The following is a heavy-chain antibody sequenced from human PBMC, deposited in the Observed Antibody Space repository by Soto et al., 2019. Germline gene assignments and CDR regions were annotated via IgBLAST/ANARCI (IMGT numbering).Heavy chain of an antibody. D-gene: IGHD6-19*01. CDR1: GGSISSYY. J-gene: IGHJ6*02. CDR2: TYTSGST. CDR3: AREGLSSGWYFYYGMDV. V-gene: IGHV4-4*07. Sequence: PSETLSLTCTVSGGSISSYYWSWIRQPAGKGLEWIGRTYTSGSTNYNPSLKSRVSMSVDTSKNQLSLKLTSVTAADTAVYYCAREGLSSGWYFYYGMDVWGQGTTVTVSS.